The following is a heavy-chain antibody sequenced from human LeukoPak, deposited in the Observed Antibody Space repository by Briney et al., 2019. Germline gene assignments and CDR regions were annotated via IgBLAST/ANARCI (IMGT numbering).Heavy chain of an antibody. J-gene: IGHJ4*02. CDR1: GFTVSTYD. V-gene: IGHV3-48*01. Sequence: PGGSLRLPCAACGFTVSTYDMHWVRQAPGEGPEWIAYFGISGTIYYADSVRGRFTISRDSAKNSLHLEMNSLRVDDTAIYYCAGYGFYPYWGQGTPVTVSS. D-gene: IGHD5-18*01. CDR3: AGYGFYPY. CDR2: FGISGTI.